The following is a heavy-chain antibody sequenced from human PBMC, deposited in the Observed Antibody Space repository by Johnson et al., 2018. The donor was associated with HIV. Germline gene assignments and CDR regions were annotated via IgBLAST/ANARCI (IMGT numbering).Heavy chain of an antibody. J-gene: IGHJ3*02. V-gene: IGHV3-9*01. CDR1: GFRFDDYA. CDR3: AKGLVTYYYGLVI. CDR2: ISWNSGSI. D-gene: IGHD3-10*01. Sequence: VQLVESGGGLVQPGRSLRLSCAASGFRFDDYAMHWVRQAPGKGLEWVSGISWNSGSIGYAASVKGRFTISRDNAKNSLYLEMNSRRAEDTAMYYCAKGLVTYYYGLVIWGQGTMVTVSS.